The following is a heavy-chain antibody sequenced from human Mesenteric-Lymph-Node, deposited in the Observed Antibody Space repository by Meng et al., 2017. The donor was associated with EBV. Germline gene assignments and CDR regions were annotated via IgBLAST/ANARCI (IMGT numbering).Heavy chain of an antibody. Sequence: GQLWNAGADVKKPWASVTISCKASGYTFSNQYVHWVRLAAGQGLECMGRINPNSGVTNYGQKFQDRVTMTRDTSINTAYMELSRLTSDDTAVYYCAIVDMGMVPPFDHWGQGTLVTASS. V-gene: IGHV1-2*06. CDR3: AIVDMGMVPPFDH. J-gene: IGHJ4*02. CDR1: GYTFSNQY. D-gene: IGHD5-18*01. CDR2: INPNSGVT.